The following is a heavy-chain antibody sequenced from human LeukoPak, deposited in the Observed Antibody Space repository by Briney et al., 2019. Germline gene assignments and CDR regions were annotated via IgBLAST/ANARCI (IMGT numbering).Heavy chain of an antibody. J-gene: IGHJ1*01. CDR1: GYSFTSYW. V-gene: IGHV5-10-1*01. CDR2: IDPSDSYT. CDR3: ARRDSSGWSEYFQH. D-gene: IGHD3-22*01. Sequence: GEPLNISCKGSGYSFTSYWSNWVRQMPGKGLEWMGRIDPSDSYTNYSPSFQGHVTMSTDKSISTAYLQWSSLKASDTAMYYCARRDSSGWSEYFQHWGQGTLVIVSS.